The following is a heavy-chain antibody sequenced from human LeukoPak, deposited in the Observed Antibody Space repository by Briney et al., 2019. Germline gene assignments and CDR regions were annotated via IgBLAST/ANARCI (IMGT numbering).Heavy chain of an antibody. V-gene: IGHV1-2*02. CDR3: ARGDIWREDIVVVPAATHAFDI. Sequence: ASVKVSCKASGGTFSSYAISWVRQAPGQGLEWMGWINPNSGGTNYAQKFQGRVTMTRDTSISTAYMELSRLRSDDTAVYYCARGDIWREDIVVVPAATHAFDIWGQGTMVTVSS. CDR1: GGTFSSYA. J-gene: IGHJ3*02. D-gene: IGHD2-2*01. CDR2: INPNSGGT.